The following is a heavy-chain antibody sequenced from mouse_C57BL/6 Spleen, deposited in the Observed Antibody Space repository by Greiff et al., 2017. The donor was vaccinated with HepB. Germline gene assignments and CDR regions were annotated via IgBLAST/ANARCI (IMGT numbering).Heavy chain of an antibody. Sequence: QVQLKQSGAELVKPGASVKMSCKASGYTFTSYWITWVKQRPGQGLEWIGDIYPGSGSTNYNEKFKSKATLTVDTSSSTAYMQLSSLTSEDSAVYYWARFLTVVATDAMDYWGQGTSVTVSS. CDR1: GYTFTSYW. V-gene: IGHV1-55*01. CDR2: IYPGSGST. CDR3: ARFLTVVATDAMDY. D-gene: IGHD1-1*01. J-gene: IGHJ4*01.